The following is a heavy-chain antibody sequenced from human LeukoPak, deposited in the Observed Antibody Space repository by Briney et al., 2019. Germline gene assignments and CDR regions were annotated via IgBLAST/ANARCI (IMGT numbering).Heavy chain of an antibody. Sequence: GGSLRLSCAASGFTSSSYSMNWVRQAPGKGLEWVSSISSSSSYIYYADSVKGRFTISRDNAKNSLYLQMNSLRAEDTAVYYCARDGSKGRRAFDIWGQGTMVTVSS. CDR2: ISSSSSYI. CDR1: GFTSSSYS. J-gene: IGHJ3*02. V-gene: IGHV3-21*01. D-gene: IGHD3-10*01. CDR3: ARDGSKGRRAFDI.